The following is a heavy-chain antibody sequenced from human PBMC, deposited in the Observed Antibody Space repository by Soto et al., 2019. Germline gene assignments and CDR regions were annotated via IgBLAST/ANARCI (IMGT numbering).Heavy chain of an antibody. D-gene: IGHD3-16*02. Sequence: PGGSLRLSCAASGFTVSRYYMNWVRQAPGKGLEWVSVIYSAGSTYYADSVKGRFTISRDDSKNTLYLQMNSLRAEDTAVYYCAGYPFDPWGQGALVTISS. V-gene: IGHV3-53*01. CDR3: AGYPFDP. J-gene: IGHJ5*02. CDR1: GFTVSRYY. CDR2: IYSAGST.